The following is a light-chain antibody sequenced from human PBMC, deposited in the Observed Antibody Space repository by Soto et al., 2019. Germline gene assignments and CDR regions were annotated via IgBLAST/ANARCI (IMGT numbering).Light chain of an antibody. CDR1: QSVSSY. Sequence: EIVFTQSPATLSLSPGERATLSCRASQSVSSYLAWYQQKPGQAPRLLIYGASIRATGIPDRFSGSGSETDFTLTISRLEPEDFALYYCQQYNNWPRTFGQGTKVDIK. CDR2: GAS. V-gene: IGKV3-11*01. CDR3: QQYNNWPRT. J-gene: IGKJ1*01.